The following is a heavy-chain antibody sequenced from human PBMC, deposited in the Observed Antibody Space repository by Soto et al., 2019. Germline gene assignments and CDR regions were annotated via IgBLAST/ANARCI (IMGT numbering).Heavy chain of an antibody. V-gene: IGHV3-72*01. D-gene: IGHD2-21*02. Sequence: EVQLVESGGGLVQPGGSLRLSCAASGFTFSDHYMDWVRQAPGKGLEWVGRTRNKANSYTTEYAASVKGRFTISRDDSKNSLYLQMNSLKTEDTAVYYCARGAPLYCGGDFYPDYWGQGTLVTVSS. CDR3: ARGAPLYCGGDFYPDY. J-gene: IGHJ4*02. CDR2: TRNKANSYTT. CDR1: GFTFSDHY.